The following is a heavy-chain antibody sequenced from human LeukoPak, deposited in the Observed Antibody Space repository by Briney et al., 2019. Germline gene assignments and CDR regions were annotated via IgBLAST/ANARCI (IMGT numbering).Heavy chain of an antibody. J-gene: IGHJ5*02. Sequence: KPGGSLRLSCAASGFTFSSYSMNWVRQAPGKGLEWVSSISSSSSYIYYADSVKGRFTISRDNAENSLYLQMNSLRAEDTAVYYCARVFCTSTRVCWFDPWGQGALVTVSS. CDR2: ISSSSSYI. V-gene: IGHV3-21*01. CDR3: ARVFCTSTRVCWFDP. CDR1: GFTFSSYS. D-gene: IGHD2-2*01.